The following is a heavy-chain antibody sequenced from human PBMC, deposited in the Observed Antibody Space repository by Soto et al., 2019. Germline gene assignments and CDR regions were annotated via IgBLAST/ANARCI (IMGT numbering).Heavy chain of an antibody. V-gene: IGHV3-30-3*01. CDR2: ISYDGSNK. CDR1: GFTFSSYA. D-gene: IGHD3-3*01. Sequence: PGGSLRLSCAASGFTFSSYAMHWVRQSPGKGLEWVAVISYDGSNKYYADSVKGRFTISRDNSKNTLYLQMNSLRAEDTAVYYCARDLYDFWSGYQPTGYYYYGMDVWGQGTTVTVSS. J-gene: IGHJ6*02. CDR3: ARDLYDFWSGYQPTGYYYYGMDV.